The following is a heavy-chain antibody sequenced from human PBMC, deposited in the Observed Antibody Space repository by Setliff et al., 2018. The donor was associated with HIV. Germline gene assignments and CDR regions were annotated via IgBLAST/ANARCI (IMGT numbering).Heavy chain of an antibody. D-gene: IGHD3-3*01. J-gene: IGHJ6*03. Sequence: GASVKVSCKASGYTFTEYFMHWVRQAPGQGLEWMGWISPNNGDTTIPQRFQGRVTMTSDTSINTAYMEMSGLRSDDTAVYFCARGDDNFWSGYVYYYMDVWGKGTT. CDR2: ISPNNGDT. CDR3: ARGDDNFWSGYVYYYMDV. CDR1: GYTFTEYF. V-gene: IGHV1-2*02.